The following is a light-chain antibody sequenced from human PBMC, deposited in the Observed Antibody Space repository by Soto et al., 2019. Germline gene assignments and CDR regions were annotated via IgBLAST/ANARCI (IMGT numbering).Light chain of an antibody. CDR3: QQYGSAPWT. CDR2: GAS. J-gene: IGKJ1*01. V-gene: IGKV3-20*01. Sequence: EIVLTQSPGTRSLFPGESVTISCRASQRGFGTYLAWYQHKPGQAPRLLIYGASGRAAGIADRFSGSGSGTDFTLTISRLEPEDSAVYSCQQYGSAPWTFGLGTKVEMK. CDR1: QRGFGTY.